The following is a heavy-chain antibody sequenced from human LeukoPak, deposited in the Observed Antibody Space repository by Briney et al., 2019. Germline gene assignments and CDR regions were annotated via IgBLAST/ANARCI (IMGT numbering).Heavy chain of an antibody. CDR1: GFTFSSYW. J-gene: IGHJ4*02. CDR3: ARERGNRGYSYGELDY. CDR2: IKQDGSEK. V-gene: IGHV3-7*01. Sequence: GGSLRLSCAASGFTFSSYWMSWVRQAPGKGLEWVANIKQDGSEKYYVDSAKGRFTISRDNAKNSLYLQMNSLRAEDTAVYYCARERGNRGYSYGELDYWGQGTLVTVSS. D-gene: IGHD5-18*01.